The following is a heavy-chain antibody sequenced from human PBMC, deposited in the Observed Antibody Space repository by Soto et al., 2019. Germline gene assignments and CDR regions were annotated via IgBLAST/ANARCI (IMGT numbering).Heavy chain of an antibody. D-gene: IGHD6-13*01. V-gene: IGHV1-2*02. Sequence: GASVKVSCKASGYTFTGYYMHGVRQAPGQGLEWMGCINPNSGGTKYAQKFQGRVTMTRDTSISTAYMELSRLRSDDTAVYYCASLGGIAAAEDYWGQGTLVTVSS. CDR2: INPNSGGT. CDR1: GYTFTGYY. J-gene: IGHJ4*02. CDR3: ASLGGIAAAEDY.